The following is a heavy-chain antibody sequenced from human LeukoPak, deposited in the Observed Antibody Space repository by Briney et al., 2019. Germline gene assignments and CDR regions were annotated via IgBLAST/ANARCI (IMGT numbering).Heavy chain of an antibody. CDR1: GYSLTSYW. V-gene: IGHV5-51*01. J-gene: IGHJ3*02. CDR3: ASRGDGYNWAFDI. D-gene: IGHD5-24*01. Sequence: GESLKISCKGSGYSLTSYWIGWVRQMPGKGLEWMGIIYPGDCDTKYSPSFQGQVTISADRSISTAYLQWSRLKASDTAMYYCASRGDGYNWAFDIWGQGTMVTVSS. CDR2: IYPGDCDT.